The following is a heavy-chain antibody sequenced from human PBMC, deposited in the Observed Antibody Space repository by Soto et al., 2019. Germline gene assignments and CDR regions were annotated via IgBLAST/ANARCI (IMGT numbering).Heavy chain of an antibody. CDR2: IRSKAYGGTT. V-gene: IGHV3-49*03. J-gene: IGHJ4*02. CDR3: TRDYRYDFWSGYYGSYGFDY. Sequence: SLKVSCTTTSFIFGDYAMSWCCQASGDGMEGLGFIRSKAYGGTTEYAASVKGRFTISRDDSKSIAYLQMNSLKTEDTAVYYCTRDYRYDFWSGYYGSYGFDYWGQGP. D-gene: IGHD3-3*01. CDR1: SFIFGDYA.